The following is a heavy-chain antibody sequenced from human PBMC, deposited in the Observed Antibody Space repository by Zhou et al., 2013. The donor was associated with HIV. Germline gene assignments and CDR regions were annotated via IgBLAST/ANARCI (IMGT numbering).Heavy chain of an antibody. CDR1: GYTFTGYY. V-gene: IGHV1-2*02. Sequence: QVQLVQSGAEVKKPGASVKVSCKASGYTFTGYYMHWVRQAPGQGLEWMGCFDPEHGEAVYAQAFQGRVTMTEDPSTDTAYMELSSLRSEDTAVYYCARSLEDIVVVPAAISRPLDYWGREPWSPSPQ. CDR3: ARSLEDIVVVPAAISRPLDY. CDR2: FDPEHGEA. J-gene: IGHJ4*02. D-gene: IGHD2-2*01.